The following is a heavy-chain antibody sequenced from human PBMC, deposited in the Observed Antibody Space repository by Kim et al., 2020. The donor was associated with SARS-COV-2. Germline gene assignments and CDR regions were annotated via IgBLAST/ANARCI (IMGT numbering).Heavy chain of an antibody. J-gene: IGHJ4*02. CDR3: ARRAGDSSGWLSAWL. D-gene: IGHD6-19*01. Sequence: ASVKVSCKASGYTFTSHDINWVRQATGQGLEWMGWMNPNSGNTGYAQKFQGRVTMTRNTSISTAYMELSSLRSEDTAVYYCARRAGDSSGWLSAWLWGQGTLVTVSS. CDR1: GYTFTSHD. CDR2: MNPNSGNT. V-gene: IGHV1-8*01.